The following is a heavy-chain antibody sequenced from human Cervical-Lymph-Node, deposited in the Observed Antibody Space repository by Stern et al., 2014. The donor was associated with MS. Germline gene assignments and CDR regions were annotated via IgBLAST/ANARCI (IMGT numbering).Heavy chain of an antibody. V-gene: IGHV1-69*17. J-gene: IGHJ4*02. Sequence: VHLVESRAEVKKPGSSATVSCKASEGPFNNYAINWVRQAPGQGLEGMGGIIPIFGVIHSAQEFQGRLTFTADPSMVPPYMDLSSLKSEETAIYFCARDGSYEDYGDHDTYVLDNWGQGTLVTVS. CDR1: EGPFNNYA. CDR2: IIPIFGVI. D-gene: IGHD4-17*01. CDR3: ARDGSYEDYGDHDTYVLDN.